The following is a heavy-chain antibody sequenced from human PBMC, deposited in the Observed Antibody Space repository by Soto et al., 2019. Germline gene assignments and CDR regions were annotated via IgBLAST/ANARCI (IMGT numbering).Heavy chain of an antibody. V-gene: IGHV3-23*01. CDR2: ILVGGST. J-gene: IGHJ3*02. D-gene: IGHD1-1*01. Sequence: LRLSCAVSGFLCISYDMSWVRQAPGKGLEWVSTILVGGSTHYEDSVKGRFTISRDTSKNTVYLQMNSLTAGDTAFYYCEKATATSGGAFEIYGQGTMVTVSS. CDR1: GFLCISYD. CDR3: EKATATSGGAFEI.